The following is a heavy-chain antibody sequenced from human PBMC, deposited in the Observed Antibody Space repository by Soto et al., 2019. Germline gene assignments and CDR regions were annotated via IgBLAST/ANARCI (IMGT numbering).Heavy chain of an antibody. D-gene: IGHD3-10*01. CDR2: ISYDGSNK. V-gene: IGHV3-30*18. CDR1: GFTFSSYG. J-gene: IGHJ4*02. Sequence: GGSLRLSCAASGFTFSSYGMHWVRQAPGKGLEWVAVISYDGSNKYYADSVKGRFTISRDNSKNTLYLQMNSLRAEDTAVYYCAKDLEDGYYGSGSYYPPQYWGQGTLVTVSS. CDR3: AKDLEDGYYGSGSYYPPQY.